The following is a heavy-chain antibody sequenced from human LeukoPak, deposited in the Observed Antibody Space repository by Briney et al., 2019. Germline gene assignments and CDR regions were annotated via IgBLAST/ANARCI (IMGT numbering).Heavy chain of an antibody. CDR3: ARGGGDWYACGNWFDP. J-gene: IGHJ5*02. Sequence: ASETLSLTCTVSGGSICSYYWGWIRQPPGKGLERIGYIYNSGRANSNPSLKSRVTISVDTSKNQFSLQLSSVAAADTAVYYCARGGGDWYACGNWFDPRGQGSMVSVS. CDR1: GGSICSYY. CDR2: IYNSGRA. V-gene: IGHV4-59*01. D-gene: IGHD2-21*02.